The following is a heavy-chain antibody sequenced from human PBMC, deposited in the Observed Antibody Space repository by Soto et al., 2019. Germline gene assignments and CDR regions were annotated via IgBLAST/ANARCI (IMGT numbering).Heavy chain of an antibody. D-gene: IGHD3-3*01. J-gene: IGHJ5*02. Sequence: GGPLRLSCAASGFNFSSYWMRWVRQAPGKGLEWVANIKQDGSEKYYVDSVKGRFTISRDNAKNSLYLQMNSLRAEDTAVYYCARSYYDFWSGYYYPNWFDPWGQGTLVTVSS. CDR1: GFNFSSYW. V-gene: IGHV3-7*01. CDR2: IKQDGSEK. CDR3: ARSYYDFWSGYYYPNWFDP.